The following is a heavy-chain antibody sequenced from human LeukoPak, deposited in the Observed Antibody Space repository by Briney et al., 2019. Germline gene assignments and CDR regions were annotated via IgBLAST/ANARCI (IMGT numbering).Heavy chain of an antibody. Sequence: SETLSLTCTVSGGSISSSSYYWGWIRQPPGKGLEWIGSIYYSGSTYYNPSLKSRVTISVDTSKNQFSLKLSSVTAADTAVYYCARHRGGRYYDSSGYYHPGICPPPDYWGQGTLVTVSS. CDR3: ARHRGGRYYDSSGYYHPGICPPPDY. CDR1: GGSISSSSYY. D-gene: IGHD3-22*01. CDR2: IYYSGST. J-gene: IGHJ4*02. V-gene: IGHV4-39*01.